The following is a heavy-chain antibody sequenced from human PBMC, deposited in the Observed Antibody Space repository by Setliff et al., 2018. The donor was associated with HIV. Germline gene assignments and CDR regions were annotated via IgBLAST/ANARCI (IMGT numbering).Heavy chain of an antibody. Sequence: PGESLRLSCAASGFTVSGNYMNWVRQAPGKGLEWVSVIYSGSSTYYADSVKGRFTISRENSKNTLYLQMNSLRAEDTAVYYCARATYSSSWYKGLGAFDIWGQGTMVT. V-gene: IGHV3-66*01. CDR1: GFTVSGNY. D-gene: IGHD6-13*01. CDR3: ARATYSSSWYKGLGAFDI. J-gene: IGHJ3*02. CDR2: IYSGSST.